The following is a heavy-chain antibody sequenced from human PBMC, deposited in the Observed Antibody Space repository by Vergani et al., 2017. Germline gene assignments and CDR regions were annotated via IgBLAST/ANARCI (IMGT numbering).Heavy chain of an antibody. V-gene: IGHV3-23*04. Sequence: EVYLVASGGGVVRPGGSLRLSCAASGFTFSNSAVSWVRQAPGRGLAGVSSISGPGLSTYYADSVKGRFSISRDNSKNTVFLQMHSLRAEDTAIYYCVKEKIDLGSYFFDSWGHGSLVTVSS. CDR3: VKEKIDLGSYFFDS. D-gene: IGHD2/OR15-2a*01. CDR1: GFTFSNSA. J-gene: IGHJ4*01. CDR2: ISGPGLST.